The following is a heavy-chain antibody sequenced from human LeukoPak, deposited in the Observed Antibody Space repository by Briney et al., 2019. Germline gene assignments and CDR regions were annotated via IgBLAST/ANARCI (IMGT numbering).Heavy chain of an antibody. CDR3: ARVEDRIAAAGIGY. CDR1: GYTFTSYY. D-gene: IGHD6-13*01. V-gene: IGHV1-46*01. Sequence: ASVKVSCKASGYTFTSYYMHWVRQAPGQGLEWMGIISPSGGSTSCAQKFQGRGTMTRDTSTSTVYMELSSLRSEDTAVDYCARVEDRIAAAGIGYWGQGTLVTVSS. J-gene: IGHJ4*02. CDR2: ISPSGGST.